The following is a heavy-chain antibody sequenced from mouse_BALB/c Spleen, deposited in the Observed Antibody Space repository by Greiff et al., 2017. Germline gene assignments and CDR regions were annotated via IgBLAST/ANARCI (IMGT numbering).Heavy chain of an antibody. CDR3: ARGGTTPAMDY. Sequence: QVQLQQSGAELARPGASVKLSCKASGYTFTSYWMQWVKQRPGQGLEWIGAIYPGDGDTRYTQKFKGKATLTADKSSSTAYMQLSSLASEDSAVYYCARGGTTPAMDYWGQGTSVTVSS. D-gene: IGHD1-1*01. CDR1: GYTFTSYW. V-gene: IGHV1-87*01. J-gene: IGHJ4*01. CDR2: IYPGDGDT.